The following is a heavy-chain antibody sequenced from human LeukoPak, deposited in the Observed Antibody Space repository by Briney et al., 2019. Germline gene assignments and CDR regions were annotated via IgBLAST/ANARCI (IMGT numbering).Heavy chain of an antibody. CDR1: GFTFRNYW. J-gene: IGHJ5*02. V-gene: IGHV3-7*03. CDR3: ARAGRYNWFDP. D-gene: IGHD1-26*01. Sequence: GGSLRLSCAASGFTFRNYWMTWVRQAPEKGLEWLARIKTDGSETYYVDSVKGRFTISRDNAKNSLYLQMNSLRAEDTALYYCARAGRYNWFDPWGQGTLVTVSS. CDR2: IKTDGSET.